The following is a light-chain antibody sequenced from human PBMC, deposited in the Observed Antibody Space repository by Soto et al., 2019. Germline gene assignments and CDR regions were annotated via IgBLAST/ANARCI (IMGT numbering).Light chain of an antibody. J-gene: IGKJ2*01. CDR1: QTVDRRL. V-gene: IGKV3-20*01. CDR2: GTS. Sequence: EILLTQSPGTLSLSPGERATLSCRASQTVDRRLFGWYQQKPSQAPRLLIYGTSNWDTGIPYRFSGSGSGTDFTLTISRLEPEDFVMYYCQQYGSSPQTFGQGTKLELQ. CDR3: QQYGSSPQT.